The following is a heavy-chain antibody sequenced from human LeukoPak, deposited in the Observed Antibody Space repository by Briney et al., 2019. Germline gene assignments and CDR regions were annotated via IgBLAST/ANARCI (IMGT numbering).Heavy chain of an antibody. Sequence: PSETLSLTCIVSGDSITDYYWSWIRQPPGKGLEWIWYMYFSGRTNYNPSLKSRVTTSVDTSNNQFSLKLSSVTAADTAVYYCARVKYDSTGYWFDYWGQGTLVTVSS. J-gene: IGHJ4*02. CDR2: MYFSGRT. V-gene: IGHV4-59*01. CDR1: GDSITDYY. D-gene: IGHD3-22*01. CDR3: ARVKYDSTGYWFDY.